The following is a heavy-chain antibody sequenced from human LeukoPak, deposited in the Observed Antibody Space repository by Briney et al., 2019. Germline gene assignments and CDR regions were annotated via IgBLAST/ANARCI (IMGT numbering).Heavy chain of an antibody. Sequence: SETLSLTCTVSGGSIGSSSYYWGWIRQPPGKGLEWIGSIYYSGSTYYNPSLKSRVTISVDTSKNQFSLKLSSVTAADTAVYYCARVYSFRYRPDAFDIWGQGTMVTVSS. CDR3: ARVYSFRYRPDAFDI. D-gene: IGHD1-14*01. V-gene: IGHV4-39*07. J-gene: IGHJ3*02. CDR2: IYYSGST. CDR1: GGSIGSSSYY.